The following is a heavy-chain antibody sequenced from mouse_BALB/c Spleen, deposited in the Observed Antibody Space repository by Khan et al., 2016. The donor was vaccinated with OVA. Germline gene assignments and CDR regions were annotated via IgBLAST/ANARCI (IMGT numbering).Heavy chain of an antibody. Sequence: QVQLKESGPGLVAPSQSLSITCTVSGFSLTSYGVHWVRQPPGMGMEWLGIIWAGGSTNYNSALMSRLSISKDNSKSQVYLKMNSLQTDDTAMDDCARDTTATPYGSQGTLVTVSA. J-gene: IGHJ3*01. D-gene: IGHD1-2*01. CDR2: IWAGGST. V-gene: IGHV2-9*02. CDR3: ARDTTATPY. CDR1: GFSLTSYG.